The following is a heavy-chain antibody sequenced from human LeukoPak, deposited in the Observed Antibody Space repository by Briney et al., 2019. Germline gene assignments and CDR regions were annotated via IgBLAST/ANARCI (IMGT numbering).Heavy chain of an antibody. V-gene: IGHV3-21*01. CDR3: ARDYITIFGVVKAFDI. J-gene: IGHJ3*02. CDR1: GFTFSSYS. CDR2: ISSSSSYI. D-gene: IGHD3-3*01. Sequence: GGSLRLSCAASGFTFSSYSMNWVRQAPGKGLEWVSSISSSSSYIYYADSVKGRFTISRDNAKNSLYLQMNSLRAEDTAVYYCARDYITIFGVVKAFDIWGQGTMVTVSS.